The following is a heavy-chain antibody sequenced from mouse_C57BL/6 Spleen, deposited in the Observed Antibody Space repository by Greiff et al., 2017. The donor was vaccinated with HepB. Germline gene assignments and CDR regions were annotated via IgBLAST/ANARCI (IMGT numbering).Heavy chain of an antibody. CDR1: GFTFSSYA. V-gene: IGHV5-4*03. Sequence: EVKVVESGGGLVKPGGSLKLSCAASGFTFSSYAMSWVRQTPEKRLEWVATISDGGSYTYYPDNVKGRFTISRDNAKNNLYLQMSHLKSEDTAMYYCARVSTMVTTGYYFDYWGQGTTLTVSS. CDR2: ISDGGSYT. CDR3: ARVSTMVTTGYYFDY. J-gene: IGHJ2*01. D-gene: IGHD2-2*01.